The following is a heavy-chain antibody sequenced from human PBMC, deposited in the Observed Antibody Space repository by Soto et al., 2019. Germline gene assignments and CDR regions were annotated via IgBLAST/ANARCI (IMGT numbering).Heavy chain of an antibody. CDR3: AKGSVIVQILYFDN. J-gene: IGHJ4*02. CDR2: ISGTGGST. V-gene: IGHV3-23*01. Sequence: EVQILESGGDSVQPGGSLRLSCAISGFTFRSYAMSWVRQAPGKGLEWVSGISGTGGSTYYADSVKGRFTISRDNSKNTLYLQVNSVRAEETALYYCAKGSVIVQILYFDNWGQGARVTVSS. CDR1: GFTFRSYA. D-gene: IGHD1-26*01.